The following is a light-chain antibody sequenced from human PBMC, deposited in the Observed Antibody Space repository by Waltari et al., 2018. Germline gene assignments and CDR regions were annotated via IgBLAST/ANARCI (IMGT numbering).Light chain of an antibody. V-gene: IGKV1-12*01. J-gene: IGKJ4*01. CDR3: QQTYSVPLT. CDR2: AAS. Sequence: IQMTQSPSSVSASVGDRVTITCRASQGISSWLAWYQQKPGKAPRLLIYAASALQSGVPSRFSGSGSELHFTLTINNLQPEDFATYYCQQTYSVPLTFGGGTRVEIK. CDR1: QGISSW.